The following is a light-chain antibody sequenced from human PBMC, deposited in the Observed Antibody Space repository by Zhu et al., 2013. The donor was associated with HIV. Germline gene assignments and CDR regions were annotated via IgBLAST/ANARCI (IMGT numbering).Light chain of an antibody. V-gene: IGLV1-51*01. CDR2: DTN. Sequence: QSVLTQPPSVSAAPGQKVTISCSGTSYNIENNYVSWYHHLPGSVPKLLIYDTNKRPSGIPYRFSGSKSGTSATLGITGLQAEDQADYYCSSYTSGSPVVFGGGTKLTVV. CDR3: SSYTSGSPVV. J-gene: IGLJ2*01. CDR1: SYNIENNY.